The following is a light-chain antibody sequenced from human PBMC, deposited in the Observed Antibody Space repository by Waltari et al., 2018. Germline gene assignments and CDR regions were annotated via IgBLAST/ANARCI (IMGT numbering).Light chain of an antibody. CDR3: SSYTSSSTRV. CDR1: SSDVGGYNY. Sequence: QSALTQPASVSGSPGQSITISCTGTSSDVGGYNYVSWYQQYPGKAPKLMIFDVSNRPSGVSNRFSGSKSGNTASLTISGLQAEDEADYYCSSYTSSSTRVFGSGTTVTVL. CDR2: DVS. J-gene: IGLJ1*01. V-gene: IGLV2-14*03.